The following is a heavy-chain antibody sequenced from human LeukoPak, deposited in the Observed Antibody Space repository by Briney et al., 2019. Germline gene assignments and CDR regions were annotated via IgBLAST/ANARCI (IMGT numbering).Heavy chain of an antibody. D-gene: IGHD6-19*01. J-gene: IGHJ4*02. Sequence: SETLSLTCSVFGYPINSNYYWGWIRQPPGKGLEWIGSMYYSGNNYYNPSLKGRLTISEDTSKNQFSLKLSSVTAADTAVYYCASSYSSDWAFGYWGQGTLVTVSS. CDR3: ASSYSSDWAFGY. CDR2: MYYSGNN. V-gene: IGHV4-38-2*01. CDR1: GYPINSNYY.